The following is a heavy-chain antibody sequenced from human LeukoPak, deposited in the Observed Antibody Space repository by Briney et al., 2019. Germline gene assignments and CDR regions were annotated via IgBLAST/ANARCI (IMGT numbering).Heavy chain of an antibody. V-gene: IGHV3-74*01. J-gene: IGHJ4*02. Sequence: GGSLRLSCAAFGFTFSSYWMHWVRQAPGKGLVWVSRINSDGSSTSYADSVKGRFTISRDNAKNTLYLQMNSLRAEDTAVYYCARVPPPSSTSFTFDYWGRGTLVTVSS. CDR2: INSDGSST. D-gene: IGHD2-2*01. CDR1: GFTFSSYW. CDR3: ARVPPPSSTSFTFDY.